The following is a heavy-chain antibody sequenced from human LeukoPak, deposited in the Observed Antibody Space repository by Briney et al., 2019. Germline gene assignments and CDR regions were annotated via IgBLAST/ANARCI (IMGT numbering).Heavy chain of an antibody. CDR2: IYYSGST. J-gene: IGHJ5*02. D-gene: IGHD6-19*01. CDR3: ARSSGWRYNWFDP. Sequence: SETLSLTCTVSGGSISSYYWSWIRQPPGKGLEWIGYIYYSGSTNYNPSLKSRVTISVDTSKNQFSLKLSSVTAADTAVYYCARSSGWRYNWFDPWGQGTLVTVSS. CDR1: GGSISSYY. V-gene: IGHV4-59*08.